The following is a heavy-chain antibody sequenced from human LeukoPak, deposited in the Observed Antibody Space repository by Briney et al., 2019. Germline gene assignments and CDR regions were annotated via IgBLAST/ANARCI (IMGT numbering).Heavy chain of an antibody. CDR1: GFTFDDYG. CDR2: INWNGGST. J-gene: IGHJ3*02. V-gene: IGHV3-20*04. CDR3: ARDIVLIAVAVRGSFDI. Sequence: VGSLRLSCAASGFTFDDYGMSWVRQAPGKGLEWVSGINWNGGSTGYADSVKGRFTISRDNAKNSLYLQMNSLRAEDTALYYCARDIVLIAVAVRGSFDIWGQGTMVTVSS. D-gene: IGHD6-19*01.